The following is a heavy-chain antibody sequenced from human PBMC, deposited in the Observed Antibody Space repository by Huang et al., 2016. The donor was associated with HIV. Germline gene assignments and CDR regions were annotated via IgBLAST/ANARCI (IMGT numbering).Heavy chain of an antibody. V-gene: IGHV4-34*02. Sequence: QVQLQQWGAGLLKPSETLSLTCAVYGGSLSNYHWTWIRQSPGKGLEWIGDINHGGSVNYNPSFALNLTSVTAADTAEYFCARHDSSIEGWFRSPFWFHPWGQGTLVTVSS. CDR2: INHGGSV. CDR1: GGSLSNYH. CDR3: WFHP. J-gene: IGHJ5*02. D-gene: IGHD6-13*01.